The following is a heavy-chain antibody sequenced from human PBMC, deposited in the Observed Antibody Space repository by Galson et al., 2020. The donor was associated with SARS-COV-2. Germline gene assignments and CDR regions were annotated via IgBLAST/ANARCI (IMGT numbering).Heavy chain of an antibody. J-gene: IGHJ4*02. CDR3: ARGGYSVSLDY. CDR2: ISYDGSNK. CDR1: GFTFSSYA. D-gene: IGHD4-4*01. Sequence: GGSLRLSCAASGFTFSSYAMHWVRQAPGKGLEWVAVISYDGSNKYYADSVKGRFTISRDNSKNTLYLQMNSLRAEDTAVYYCARGGYSVSLDYWGQGTLVTVSS. V-gene: IGHV3-30*04.